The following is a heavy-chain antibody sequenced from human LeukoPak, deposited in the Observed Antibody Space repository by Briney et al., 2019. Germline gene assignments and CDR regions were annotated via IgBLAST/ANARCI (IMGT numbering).Heavy chain of an antibody. Sequence: SETLSLTCTVSGGSVSSSDSYWVWVRQPPGKGLEWIGSIYYGGTTYYNPSLKSQVTISADTSKNQFSLEVTSVTAADTAVYYCARRGLVVVPLWGQGTLVTVSS. CDR2: IYYGGTT. V-gene: IGHV4-39*01. D-gene: IGHD2-21*01. J-gene: IGHJ4*02. CDR1: GGSVSSSDSY. CDR3: ARRGLVVVPL.